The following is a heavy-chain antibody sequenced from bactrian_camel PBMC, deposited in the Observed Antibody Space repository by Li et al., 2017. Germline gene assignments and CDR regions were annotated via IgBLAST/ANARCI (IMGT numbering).Heavy chain of an antibody. CDR3: AAHPYCYMGSRLKEEEYTF. J-gene: IGHJ4*01. Sequence: HVQLVESGGGAVQAGGSLTLSCAASGYSGGFVCMAWFRQPPGKGREGVARLENDGGTTYAAAVKGRFTISRDHAKNTLDLLMNSVEPEDAGMYYCAAHPYCYMGSRLKEEEYTFWGQGTQVTVS. CDR2: LENDGGT. D-gene: IGHD3*01. V-gene: IGHV3S1*01. CDR1: GYSGGFVC.